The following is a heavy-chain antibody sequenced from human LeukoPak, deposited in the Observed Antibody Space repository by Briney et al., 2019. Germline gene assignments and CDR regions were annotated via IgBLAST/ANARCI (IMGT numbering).Heavy chain of an antibody. CDR1: GFTFSSYA. Sequence: GGSLRLSCAASGFTFSSYAMSWVRQAPGKGLEWVSAISGSGGSTYCADSVKGRFTISRDNSKNTLYLQMNSLRAEDTAVYYCAKDQISSHYDFWSGYSNYFDYWGQGTLVTVSS. CDR2: ISGSGGST. V-gene: IGHV3-23*01. D-gene: IGHD3-3*01. J-gene: IGHJ4*02. CDR3: AKDQISSHYDFWSGYSNYFDY.